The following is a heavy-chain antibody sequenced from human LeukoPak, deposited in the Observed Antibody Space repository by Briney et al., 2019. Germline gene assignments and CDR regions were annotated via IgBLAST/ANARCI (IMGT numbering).Heavy chain of an antibody. J-gene: IGHJ4*02. CDR1: GFTFSSYG. CDR2: IRYDGSNK. V-gene: IGHV3-30*02. CDR3: AKDIAAAGYGFDY. D-gene: IGHD6-13*01. Sequence: SGGSLRLSCAASGFTFSSYGMHWVRQAPGKGLEWVAFIRYDGSNKYYADSVKGRFTISRDNSKNTLYLQMNSLRAEGTAVYYCAKDIAAAGYGFDYWGQGTLVTVSS.